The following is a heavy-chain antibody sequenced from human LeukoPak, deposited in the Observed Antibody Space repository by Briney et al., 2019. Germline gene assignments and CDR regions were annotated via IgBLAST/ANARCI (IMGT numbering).Heavy chain of an antibody. D-gene: IGHD3-9*01. V-gene: IGHV4-59*01. Sequence: SETLSLTCTVSGVSISDYYWSWVRQPPGKGLEWIGYIYYTGSTDYNPSLKSRVTMSVDASKNQFSLNLRSVTATDTAVYYCARRTYYDTLTGYNYWYFDLWGRGTLVTVSS. CDR2: IYYTGST. CDR3: ARRTYYDTLTGYNYWYFDL. CDR1: GVSISDYY. J-gene: IGHJ2*01.